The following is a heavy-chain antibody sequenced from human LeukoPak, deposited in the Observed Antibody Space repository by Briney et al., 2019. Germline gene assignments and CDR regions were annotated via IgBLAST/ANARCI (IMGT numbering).Heavy chain of an antibody. J-gene: IGHJ5*02. CDR2: INHSGST. CDR3: ARGYSGYDFFWFDP. D-gene: IGHD5-12*01. Sequence: SETLSLTCAVYGGSFSGYYWSWVRQPPGKGLEWIGEINHSGSTNYNPSLKSRVTISVDTSKNQFSLKLSSVTAADTAVYYCARGYSGYDFFWFDPWGQGTLVTVSS. CDR1: GGSFSGYY. V-gene: IGHV4-34*01.